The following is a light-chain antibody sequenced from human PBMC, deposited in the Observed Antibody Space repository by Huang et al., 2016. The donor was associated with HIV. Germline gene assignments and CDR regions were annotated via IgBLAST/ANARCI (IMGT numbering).Light chain of an antibody. CDR3: QQRTNWPRIT. Sequence: EIVFTQSPATLSLSPGERATLSCRASQSVSKYLAWYQQKPGQAPGLLIYEASNRATGIPARFSGSGSGTDFTLTISSLEPEDCVVYHCQQRTNWPRITFGQGTRLEIK. J-gene: IGKJ5*01. V-gene: IGKV3-11*01. CDR2: EAS. CDR1: QSVSKY.